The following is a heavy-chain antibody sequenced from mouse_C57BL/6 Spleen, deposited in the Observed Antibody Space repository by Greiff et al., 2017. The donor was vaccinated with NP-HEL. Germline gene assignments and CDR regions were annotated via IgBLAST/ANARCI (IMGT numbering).Heavy chain of an antibody. CDR2: IHPSDGAT. V-gene: IGHV1-74*01. J-gene: IGHJ3*01. D-gene: IGHD1-1*01. CDR1: GYTFTSSW. Sequence: QVQLKQSGAELVKPGASVKVSCKASGYTFTSSWMHWVKQRPGQGLEWIGGIHPSDGATTYNQKFTGTATLTVDQSSSTASMTLSSLTSDDSSVDYGAIDYYGSRFAYWGQGTLVTVSA. CDR3: AIDYYGSRFAY.